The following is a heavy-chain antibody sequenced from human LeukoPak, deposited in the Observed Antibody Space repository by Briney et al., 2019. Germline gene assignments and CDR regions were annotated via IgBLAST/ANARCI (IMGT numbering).Heavy chain of an antibody. V-gene: IGHV1-69*13. Sequence: ASVKVSCKASGGTFNNYVISWVRQAPGQGLEWMGGITPIFGTAHYAQKFQGRVTITADESTSTAYMDLSSLRSEDTAVYYCAKAYMTATRHFDYWGQGTLVTISS. CDR1: GGTFNNYV. CDR2: ITPIFGTA. CDR3: AKAYMTATRHFDY. J-gene: IGHJ4*02. D-gene: IGHD2-21*02.